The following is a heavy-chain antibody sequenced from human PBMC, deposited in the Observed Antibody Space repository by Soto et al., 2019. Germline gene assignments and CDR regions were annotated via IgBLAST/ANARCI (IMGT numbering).Heavy chain of an antibody. J-gene: IGHJ4*02. V-gene: IGHV3-11*01. D-gene: IGHD6-6*01. CDR1: GFMFSTTD. Sequence: GGSLRLSCAASGFMFSTTDMSWIRQAPGKGLEWLAFIDSRGRTLSYADSVRGRFTISRDNAENSVYLQMDSLRADDTAVYYCARQAARNYIDSWGQGNSVTVSS. CDR3: ARQAARNYIDS. CDR2: IDSRGRTL.